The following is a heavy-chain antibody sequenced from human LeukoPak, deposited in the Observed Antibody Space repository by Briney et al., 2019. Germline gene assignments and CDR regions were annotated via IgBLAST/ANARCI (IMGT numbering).Heavy chain of an antibody. J-gene: IGHJ4*02. V-gene: IGHV3-21*01. Sequence: GGSLRLSCAASGFTFSNYIMTWVRQAPGKGLEWVSSINNNGDSTYYADSVKGRFTISRDNAKNSLYLQMNSLRAEDTAVYYCARLEPMVRGVSSWGQGTLVTVSS. CDR1: GFTFSNYI. CDR2: INNNGDST. D-gene: IGHD3-10*01. CDR3: ARLEPMVRGVSS.